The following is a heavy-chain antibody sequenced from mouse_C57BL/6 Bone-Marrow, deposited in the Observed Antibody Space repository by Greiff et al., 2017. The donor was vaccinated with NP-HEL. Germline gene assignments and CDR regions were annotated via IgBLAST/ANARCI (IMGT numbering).Heavy chain of an antibody. D-gene: IGHD2-2*01. CDR1: GYTFTSYW. CDR2: IHPNSGST. CDR3: ARWLPSYYAMDY. V-gene: IGHV1-64*01. J-gene: IGHJ4*01. Sequence: VQLQQSGAELVKPGASVKSSCKASGYTFTSYWMHWVKQRPGQGLEWIGMIHPNSGSTNYNEKFKSKATLTVDKSSSTAYMQLSSLTSEDSAVYYCARWLPSYYAMDYWGQGTSVTVSS.